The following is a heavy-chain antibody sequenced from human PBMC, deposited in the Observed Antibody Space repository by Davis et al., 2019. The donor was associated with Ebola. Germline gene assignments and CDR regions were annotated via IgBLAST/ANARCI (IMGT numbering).Heavy chain of an antibody. CDR2: IYPGDSDT. Sequence: GESLKISCNGSGYSFTSYWIGWVRQMPGKGLEWMGIIYPGDSDTRYSPSFQGQVTISADKSISTAYLQWSSLKASDTAMYYCARHVHDYGDYYGMDVWGKGTTVTVSS. D-gene: IGHD4-17*01. CDR3: ARHVHDYGDYYGMDV. V-gene: IGHV5-51*01. CDR1: GYSFTSYW. J-gene: IGHJ6*04.